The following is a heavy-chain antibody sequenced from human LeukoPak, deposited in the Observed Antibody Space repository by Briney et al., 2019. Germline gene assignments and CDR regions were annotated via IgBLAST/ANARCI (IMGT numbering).Heavy chain of an antibody. V-gene: IGHV4-59*01. CDR2: IYYSGST. CDR1: GGSISSYY. D-gene: IGHD1-26*01. J-gene: IGHJ4*02. Sequence: SETRSLTCTVSGGSISSYYWSWIRQPPGKGLEWIGYIYYSGSTNYNPSLKSRVTISVDTSKNQFSLKLSSVTAADTAVYYCARGGGSYFDYWGQGTLVTVSS. CDR3: ARGGGSYFDY.